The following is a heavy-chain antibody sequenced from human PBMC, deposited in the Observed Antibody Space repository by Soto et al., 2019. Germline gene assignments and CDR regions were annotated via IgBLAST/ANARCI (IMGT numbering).Heavy chain of an antibody. CDR2: VYHKGIT. J-gene: IGHJ4*02. Sequence: SXTLSLTCAVSGGSMSSINWWSWVRQPPWKGLEWIGEVYHKGITSYNPSLESRVTISADRSKNQISLKLTSVTAADTAVYYCARDPHSGIAVTGSHYWGQGTLVTVSS. V-gene: IGHV4-4*02. D-gene: IGHD6-19*01. CDR3: ARDPHSGIAVTGSHY. CDR1: GGSMSSINW.